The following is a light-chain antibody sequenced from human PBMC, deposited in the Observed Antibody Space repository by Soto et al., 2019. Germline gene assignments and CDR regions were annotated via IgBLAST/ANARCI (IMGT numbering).Light chain of an antibody. J-gene: IGKJ1*01. CDR2: KAS. CDR1: QSISIW. CDR3: QQYNNYSWT. Sequence: DIQMTQSPSTLSASVGDRVAITCRASQSISIWLAWYQQKPGKAPKLLIYKASSLESGVPSRFSGSGSGTEFTLTISSLPPDDFATYSCQQYNNYSWTFGQGTKVETK. V-gene: IGKV1-5*03.